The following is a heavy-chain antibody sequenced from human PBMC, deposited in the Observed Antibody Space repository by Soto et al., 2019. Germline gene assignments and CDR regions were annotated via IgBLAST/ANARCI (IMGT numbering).Heavy chain of an antibody. CDR3: ARGSGSGPNPPYYDSSGYYYEAWFDP. Sequence: GASVKVSCKASGYTFTSYGISCARQAPGQGLEWMGWINPNSGGTNYAQKFQGWVTMTRDTSISTAYMELSRLRSDDTAVYYCARGSGSGPNPPYYDSSGYYYEAWFDPWGQGTLVTVSS. V-gene: IGHV1-2*04. CDR2: INPNSGGT. J-gene: IGHJ5*02. D-gene: IGHD3-22*01. CDR1: GYTFTSYG.